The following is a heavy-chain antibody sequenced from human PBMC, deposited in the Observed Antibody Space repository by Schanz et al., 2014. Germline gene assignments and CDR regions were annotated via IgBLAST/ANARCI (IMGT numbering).Heavy chain of an antibody. V-gene: IGHV1-2*02. CDR2: INPSSGDT. D-gene: IGHD5-18*01. CDR3: ARDRYSYGYDPSDY. J-gene: IGHJ4*02. Sequence: QVQLLQSGAEVKKPGASVKVSCKASGYSFTGYYMNWVRQAPGQGLEWMGWINPSSGDTHSAQKFQGRVTMTWDRSISTANMELSRLRSDDTAVYYCARDRYSYGYDPSDYWGQGTLVTVSS. CDR1: GYSFTGYY.